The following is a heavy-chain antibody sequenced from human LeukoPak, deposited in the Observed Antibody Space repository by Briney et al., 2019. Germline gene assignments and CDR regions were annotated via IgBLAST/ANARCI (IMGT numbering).Heavy chain of an antibody. Sequence: KASETLSLTCTVSGGSIGSYYWSWVRQPPGKGLEWIGYIHYSGSTNYNPSLKSRVTTSIDTSKNQFSLKVTSVTAADAAVYYCARLYSSSPGHYYYMDVWGKGTTVTVSS. CDR1: GGSIGSYY. CDR3: ARLYSSSPGHYYYMDV. D-gene: IGHD6-6*01. CDR2: IHYSGST. V-gene: IGHV4-59*01. J-gene: IGHJ6*03.